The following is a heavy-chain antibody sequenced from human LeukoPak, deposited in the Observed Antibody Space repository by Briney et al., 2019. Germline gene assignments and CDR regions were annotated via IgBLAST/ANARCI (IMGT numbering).Heavy chain of an antibody. CDR3: ARREGANWFDP. Sequence: PSETLSLTCTVSGGSISSSSYYWGWIRQTPGKGLERIGNIFYSGSTYYNPSLKSRVTISVDTSKNQFSLKLSSVTATDTAVYYCARREGANWFDPWGQGTLVTVSS. CDR1: GGSISSSSYY. CDR2: IFYSGST. J-gene: IGHJ5*02. V-gene: IGHV4-39*01. D-gene: IGHD3-16*01.